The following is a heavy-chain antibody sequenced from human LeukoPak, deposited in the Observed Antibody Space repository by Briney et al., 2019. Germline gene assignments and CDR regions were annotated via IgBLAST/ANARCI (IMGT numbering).Heavy chain of an antibody. CDR2: IKEDGSES. CDR1: GFNFGELW. Sequence: GGSLRLSCAASGFNFGELWMAWVRQTPGMGLEWVADIKEDGSESFYADSVTGRLNLSRHNNKNSLDLQMHRLRGDDTALSFCVRDSRPGGAMGLYHNFDLWGLGTLVTVSS. J-gene: IGHJ4*02. D-gene: IGHD3-16*01. V-gene: IGHV3-7*01. CDR3: VRDSRPGGAMGLYHNFDL.